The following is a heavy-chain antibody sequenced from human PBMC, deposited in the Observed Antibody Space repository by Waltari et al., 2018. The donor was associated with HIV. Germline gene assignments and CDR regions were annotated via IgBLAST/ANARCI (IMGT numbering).Heavy chain of an antibody. V-gene: IGHV3-66*01. CDR2: MSSDGTT. CDR3: AREVFYYDNSGHPGWFDP. J-gene: IGHJ5*02. D-gene: IGHD3-22*01. Sequence: VRLVESGGALVRPGGALRLSLPAVGFTVGNTPLPGVRPASGKGLDVVSTMSSDGTTVSADAVKGRFSTSRDTSKNILHLLMDSLRVDDTAVYYCAREVFYYDNSGHPGWFDPWGQGTLVAVSS. CDR1: GFTVGNTP.